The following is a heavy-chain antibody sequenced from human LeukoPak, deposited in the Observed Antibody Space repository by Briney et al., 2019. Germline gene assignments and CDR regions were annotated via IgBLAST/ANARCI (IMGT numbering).Heavy chain of an antibody. CDR1: GFPLSNYW. CDR2: ISSSSSYI. D-gene: IGHD3-10*01. V-gene: IGHV3-21*01. Sequence: SGGSLRLSCAASGFPLSNYWMHWVRQAPGKGLEWVSSISSSSSYIYYADSVKGRFTISRDNAKNSLYLQMNSLRAEDTAVYYCARTKNNYYGGMSAFDIWGQGTMVTVSS. J-gene: IGHJ3*02. CDR3: ARTKNNYYGGMSAFDI.